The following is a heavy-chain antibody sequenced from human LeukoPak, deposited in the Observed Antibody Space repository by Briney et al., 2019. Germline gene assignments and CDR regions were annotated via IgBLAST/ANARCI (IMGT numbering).Heavy chain of an antibody. CDR1: GGSVSSGNYY. CDR2: IYYSGST. CDR3: AGNNSTIGY. Sequence: PSETLSLTCSVSGGSVSSGNYYWSWIRQPPGKGLEWIGYIYYSGSTNYNPSLKSRVTISVDTSKNQFSLKLSSVTAADTAVYYCAGNNSTIGYWGQGTLVTVSS. D-gene: IGHD2/OR15-2a*01. J-gene: IGHJ4*02. V-gene: IGHV4-61*01.